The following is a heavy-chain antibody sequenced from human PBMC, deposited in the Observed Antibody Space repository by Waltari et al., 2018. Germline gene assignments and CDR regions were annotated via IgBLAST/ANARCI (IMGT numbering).Heavy chain of an antibody. CDR2: ISGSGGST. CDR1: GFTFSSYA. J-gene: IGHJ1*01. CDR3: ANEVGATKGPGEH. D-gene: IGHD1-26*01. Sequence: EVQLVESGGGLVQPGGSLRLSCAASGFTFSSYAMTWVRPAPGKGLEWVSAISGSGGSTYYADSVKGRFTISRDNSKNTLYLQMNSLRAEDTAVYYCANEVGATKGPGEHWGQGTLVTVSS. V-gene: IGHV3-23*04.